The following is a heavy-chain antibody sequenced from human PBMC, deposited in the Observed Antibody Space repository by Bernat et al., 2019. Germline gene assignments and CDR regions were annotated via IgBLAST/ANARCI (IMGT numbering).Heavy chain of an antibody. Sequence: EVQLLESGGGLVQPGGSLRLSCAASGFTFSNYAMSWVRQAPGKGLAWVSAISGGGGSTYSADSVKGRFTITRDNSKNTLYLQMNSLRAEDTAVYYCAKYSYGGDLDYWGQGTLVTVSS. CDR3: AKYSYGGDLDY. V-gene: IGHV3-23*01. CDR1: GFTFSNYA. CDR2: ISGGGGST. J-gene: IGHJ4*02. D-gene: IGHD5-18*01.